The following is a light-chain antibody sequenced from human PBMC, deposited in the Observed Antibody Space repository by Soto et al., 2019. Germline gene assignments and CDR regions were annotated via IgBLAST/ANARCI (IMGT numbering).Light chain of an antibody. CDR2: GAS. CDR1: QSVNTN. J-gene: IGKJ1*01. CDR3: QQYNNWPPWT. V-gene: IGKV3-15*01. Sequence: EVVMAESPATLSVSPGDRATLSCRASQSVNTNLAWYQQRPGQAPRVLFYGASTRATGIPARFSGSGSGTEFTLTISSLQSEDFAVYYCQQYNNWPPWTFGQGTKVDI.